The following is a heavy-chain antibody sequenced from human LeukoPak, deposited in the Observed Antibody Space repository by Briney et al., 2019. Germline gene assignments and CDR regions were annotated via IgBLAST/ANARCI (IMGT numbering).Heavy chain of an antibody. CDR3: ARRRGYSYGYVDY. V-gene: IGHV4-34*01. CDR2: INHSGST. CDR1: GGSFSGYY. J-gene: IGHJ4*02. Sequence: SETLSLTCAVYGGSFSGYYWSWVRQPPGKGLEWIGEINHSGSTNYNPSLKSRVTISVDTSKNQFSLKLSSVTAADTAVYYCARRRGYSYGYVDYWGQGTLVTVSS. D-gene: IGHD5-18*01.